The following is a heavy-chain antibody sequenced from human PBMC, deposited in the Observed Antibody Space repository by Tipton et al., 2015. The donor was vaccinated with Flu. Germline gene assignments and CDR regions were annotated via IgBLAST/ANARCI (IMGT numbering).Heavy chain of an antibody. CDR3: ARDKHSITMIVVVGDAFDI. Sequence: QLVQSGAEVKKPGASVKVSCKASGYTFTSYGISWVRQAPGQGLEWMGWISAYNGNTNYAQKLQGRVTMTTDTSTSTAYMELRSLRSDDTAVYYCARDKHSITMIVVVGDAFDIWGQGTMVTVSS. D-gene: IGHD3-22*01. J-gene: IGHJ3*02. CDR1: GYTFTSYG. V-gene: IGHV1-18*04. CDR2: ISAYNGNT.